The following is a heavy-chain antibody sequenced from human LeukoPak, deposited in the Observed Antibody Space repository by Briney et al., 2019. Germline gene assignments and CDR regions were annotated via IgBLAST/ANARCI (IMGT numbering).Heavy chain of an antibody. CDR3: ARVRYCSGGSCYSAFDY. J-gene: IGHJ4*02. CDR1: GYTFTSYY. Sequence: ASVKVSCKASGYTFTSYYMHWVRQAPGQGLEWMGIINPSGGSTSYAQKFQGRVTMTRDMSTSTVYMELSSLRSEDTAVYYCARVRYCSGGSCYSAFDYWGQGTLVTVSS. D-gene: IGHD2-15*01. CDR2: INPSGGST. V-gene: IGHV1-46*01.